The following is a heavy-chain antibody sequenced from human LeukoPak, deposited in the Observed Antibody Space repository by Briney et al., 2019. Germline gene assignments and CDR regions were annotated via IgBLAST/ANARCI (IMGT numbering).Heavy chain of an antibody. J-gene: IGHJ4*02. V-gene: IGHV4-34*01. CDR3: ASSYYYGSGSYTPFYFDY. D-gene: IGHD3-10*01. CDR1: GESFSGYY. Sequence: SETLSLTCAVYGESFSGYYWSWIRQPPGKGLEWIGEINHSGSINYNPSLKSRVTVSVDTSKNQFSLKLSSVTAADTAVYYCASSYYYGSGSYTPFYFDYWGQGTLVTVSS. CDR2: INHSGSI.